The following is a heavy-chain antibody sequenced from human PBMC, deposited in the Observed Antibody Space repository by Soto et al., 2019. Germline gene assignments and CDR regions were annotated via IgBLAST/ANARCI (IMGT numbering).Heavy chain of an antibody. Sequence: SETLSLTCTVSGASISGFYWSWIRKSAGKGLEWIGRIYATGTTDYNPSLKSRVMMSVDTSKKQFSLKLRSVTAADTAVYYCVRDGTKTLRDWFDPWGQGISITVS. CDR2: IYATGTT. J-gene: IGHJ5*02. D-gene: IGHD1-1*01. CDR1: GASISGFY. CDR3: VRDGTKTLRDWFDP. V-gene: IGHV4-4*07.